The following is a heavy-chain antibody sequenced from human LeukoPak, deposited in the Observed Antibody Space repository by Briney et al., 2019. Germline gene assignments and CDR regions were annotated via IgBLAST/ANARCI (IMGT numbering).Heavy chain of an antibody. J-gene: IGHJ4*02. CDR2: INSDGSST. CDR3: ARDLCGRRTSCYIGGFDY. V-gene: IGHV3-74*01. CDR1: GFTFSSYW. D-gene: IGHD2-2*02. Sequence: GGSLRLSCAASGFTFSSYWMHWVRQAPGKGLVWVSRINSDGSSTSYADSVKGRFTISRDNAKNSLYLQMNSLRAEDTAVYYCARDLCGRRTSCYIGGFDYWGQGTLVTVSS.